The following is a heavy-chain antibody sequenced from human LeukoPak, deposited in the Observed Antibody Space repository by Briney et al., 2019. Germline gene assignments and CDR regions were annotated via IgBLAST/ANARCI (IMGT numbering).Heavy chain of an antibody. Sequence: SETLSLTCAVYGGSFSGYYWSWIRQPPGKGLEWIXEINHSGSTNYNPSLKSRVTISVDTSKNQFALKLSSVTAADTAVYYCARGGHYYDSSGYFDYWGQGTLVTVSS. V-gene: IGHV4-34*01. CDR3: ARGGHYYDSSGYFDY. CDR2: INHSGST. D-gene: IGHD3-22*01. CDR1: GGSFSGYY. J-gene: IGHJ4*02.